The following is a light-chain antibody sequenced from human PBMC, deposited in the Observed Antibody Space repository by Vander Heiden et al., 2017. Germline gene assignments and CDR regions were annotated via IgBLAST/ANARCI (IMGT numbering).Light chain of an antibody. V-gene: IGKV3-11*01. CDR1: QSVSSY. CDR2: DAS. J-gene: IGKJ5*01. CDR3: QQRRGA. Sequence: EIVLTQSPATLSLSPGERATLSCRASQSVSSYLAWYQQKPGQAPMLLIYDASSMAPCIPAMFSAYGSQTDFTLTISSLEPEDFALYYCQQRRGAFGQGTRLEIK.